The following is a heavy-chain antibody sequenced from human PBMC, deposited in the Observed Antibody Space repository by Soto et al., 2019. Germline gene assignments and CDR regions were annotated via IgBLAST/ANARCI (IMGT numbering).Heavy chain of an antibody. CDR1: GYTFTGYY. CDR3: ARDIAVPAAIEWFDP. J-gene: IGHJ5*02. D-gene: IGHD2-2*01. CDR2: INPNSGGT. Sequence: DSVRVSCNAAGYTFTGYYMHWVRQAPGQGLEWMGWINPNSGGTNYAQKFQGRVTITADESTSTAYMELSSLRSEDTAVYYCARDIAVPAAIEWFDPWGQVTFVPVSS. V-gene: IGHV1-2*02.